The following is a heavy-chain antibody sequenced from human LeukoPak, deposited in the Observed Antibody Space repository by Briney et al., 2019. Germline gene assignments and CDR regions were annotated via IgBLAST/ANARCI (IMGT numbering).Heavy chain of an antibody. J-gene: IGHJ4*02. D-gene: IGHD1-26*01. Sequence: SETLSDSRSVSGGSIRSHYWNWIRQPPGKGLEWLGHIYYTGSTYYNPSLKSRVTISVDTSKNQFSLRLSSVTAADTAVYYCARERWEGGSFVMGFDSCGQGALVTVSS. CDR1: GGSIRSHY. V-gene: IGHV4-59*11. CDR3: ARERWEGGSFVMGFDS. CDR2: IYYTGST.